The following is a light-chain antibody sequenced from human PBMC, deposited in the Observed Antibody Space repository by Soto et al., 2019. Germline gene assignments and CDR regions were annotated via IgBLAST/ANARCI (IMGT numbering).Light chain of an antibody. V-gene: IGLV1-47*01. CDR3: AAWDDSLSSVV. CDR1: SCNIGSNY. CDR2: RNN. J-gene: IGLJ2*01. Sequence: QSVLAQPPSASGTPGQRVTISCSGSSCNIGSNYVYWYQQLPGTAPKLLIYRNNQRPLGVPDRFSGSKSGTSASLAISGLRSEDEADYYCAAWDDSLSSVVFGGGTKVTVL.